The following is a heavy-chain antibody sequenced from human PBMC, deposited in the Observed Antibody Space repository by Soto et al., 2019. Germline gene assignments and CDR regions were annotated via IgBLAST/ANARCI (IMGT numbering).Heavy chain of an antibody. CDR2: INPSAGST. CDR3: ARGTGSSGWYGAFDI. V-gene: IGHV1-46*03. D-gene: IGHD6-19*01. J-gene: IGHJ3*02. Sequence: ASVKVSCKASGYTFTSYYIHWVRQAPGQGLEWMGIINPSAGSTSHAQKFQGRVTMTRDTSTSTVYMELGSLRSEDTAVYYCARGTGSSGWYGAFDIWGQGTMVTVSS. CDR1: GYTFTSYY.